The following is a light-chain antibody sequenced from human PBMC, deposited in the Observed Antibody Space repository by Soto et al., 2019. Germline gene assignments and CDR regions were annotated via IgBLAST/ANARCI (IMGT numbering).Light chain of an antibody. V-gene: IGLV1-40*01. CDR1: SSNIGAGYD. CDR2: GNN. J-gene: IGLJ3*02. Sequence: QSALTQPPSVSGAPGQRVTVSCTGISSNIGAGYDVHWYQQLPGTAPKLLIYGNNNRPSGVPDRFSGSKSGTSASLAITGLQAEDEADYFCQSFDSSPSAWVFGGGTQLTVL. CDR3: QSFDSSPSAWV.